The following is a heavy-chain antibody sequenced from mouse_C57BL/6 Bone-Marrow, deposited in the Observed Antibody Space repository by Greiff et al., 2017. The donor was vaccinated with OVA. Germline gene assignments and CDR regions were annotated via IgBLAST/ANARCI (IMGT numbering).Heavy chain of an antibody. CDR1: GFSLTSYG. V-gene: IGHV2-2*01. CDR3: ARTLLRYPSYFDY. D-gene: IGHD1-1*01. CDR2: IWSGGST. Sequence: VQLQQSGPGLVQPSQSLSITCTVSGFSLTSYGVHWVRQSPGKGLEWLGVIWSGGSTDYNAAFISRLSISKDNSKSQVFFKMNSLQAADTAIYYCARTLLRYPSYFDYWGQGTTLTVSS. J-gene: IGHJ2*01.